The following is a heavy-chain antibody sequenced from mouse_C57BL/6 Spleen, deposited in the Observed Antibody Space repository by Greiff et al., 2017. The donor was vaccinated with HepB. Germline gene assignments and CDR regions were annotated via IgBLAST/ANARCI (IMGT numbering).Heavy chain of an antibody. V-gene: IGHV5-17*01. J-gene: IGHJ2*01. CDR2: ISSGSSTI. D-gene: IGHD2-2*01. Sequence: EVQGVESGGGLVKPGGSLKLSCAASGFTFRDYGMHWVRQAPEKGLEWVAYISSGSSTIYYADTVKGRFTIYRDNAKNTLFLQMTSLRSEDTAMYYCARGLRREFDYWGQGTTLTVSS. CDR3: ARGLRREFDY. CDR1: GFTFRDYG.